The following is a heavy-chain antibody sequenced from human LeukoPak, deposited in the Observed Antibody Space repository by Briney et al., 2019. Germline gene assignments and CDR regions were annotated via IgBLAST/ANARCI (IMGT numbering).Heavy chain of an antibody. J-gene: IGHJ4*02. V-gene: IGHV4-39*01. D-gene: IGHD3-22*01. CDR2: IYYSGST. Sequence: PSETLSLTCTVSGGSISSSSYYWGWIRQPPGKGLEWIRSIYYSGSTYYNPSLKSRVTISVDTSKNQFSLKLSSVTAADTAVYYCARHDSSGYYFFDYWGQGTLVTVSS. CDR3: ARHDSSGYYFFDY. CDR1: GGSISSSSYY.